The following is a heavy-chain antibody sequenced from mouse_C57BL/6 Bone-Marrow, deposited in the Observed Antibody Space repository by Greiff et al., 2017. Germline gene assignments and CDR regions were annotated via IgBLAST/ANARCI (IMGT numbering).Heavy chain of an antibody. CDR2: IDPENGDT. Sequence: EVQLQQSGAELVRPGASVKLSCTASGFNIKDDYMHWVKQRPEQGLEWIGWIDPENGDTEYASKFQGKATITAVTSSNTAYLQLSSLTSEDTAVYYCTTHIFYGYDVDYWGQGTTRTVSS. V-gene: IGHV14-4*01. J-gene: IGHJ2*01. CDR3: TTHIFYGYDVDY. D-gene: IGHD2-2*01. CDR1: GFNIKDDY.